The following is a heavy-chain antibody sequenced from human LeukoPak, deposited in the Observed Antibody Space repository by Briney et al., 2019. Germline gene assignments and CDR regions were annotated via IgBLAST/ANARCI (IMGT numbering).Heavy chain of an antibody. CDR3: ARQSRQLVPPGGD. J-gene: IGHJ4*02. Sequence: SETLSLTCTVSGGSISSNNYYWVWIRQPPGKGLEWIGSIHYGGNTFYSPSFKSRLTISIDTSKNHFSLRLSSVTAADTAAYYCARQSRQLVPPGGDWGQGALVTVSS. D-gene: IGHD6-13*01. V-gene: IGHV4-39*01. CDR2: IHYGGNT. CDR1: GGSISSNNYY.